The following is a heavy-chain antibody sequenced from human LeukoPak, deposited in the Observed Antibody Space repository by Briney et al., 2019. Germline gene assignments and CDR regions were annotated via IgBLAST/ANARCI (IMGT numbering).Heavy chain of an antibody. CDR3: ARGLGPGFCSSTSCYGDKSFDY. CDR1: GYIITELS. D-gene: IGHD2-2*01. Sequence: ASVKVSCKVSGYIITELSMHWVRQAPGKGLEWMGGFDPEDGETIYAQKFQGRVTMTEDTSTDTAYMELSSLRSEDTAVYYCARGLGPGFCSSTSCYGDKSFDYWGQGTLVTVSS. CDR2: FDPEDGET. J-gene: IGHJ4*02. V-gene: IGHV1-24*01.